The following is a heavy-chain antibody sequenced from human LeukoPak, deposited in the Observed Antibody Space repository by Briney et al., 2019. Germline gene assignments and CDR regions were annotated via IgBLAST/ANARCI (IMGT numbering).Heavy chain of an antibody. CDR3: ASEPGAFDY. CDR2: IYHSGST. CDR1: GYSISSGYY. Sequence: PSETLSLTCAVSGYSISSGYYWGWIRQPPGKGLEWIGSIYHSGSTYYNPSLKSRVTISVDTSKNQFSLKLSSVTAADTAVYYCASEPGAFDYWGQGTLVTVSS. V-gene: IGHV4-38-2*01. D-gene: IGHD7-27*01. J-gene: IGHJ4*02.